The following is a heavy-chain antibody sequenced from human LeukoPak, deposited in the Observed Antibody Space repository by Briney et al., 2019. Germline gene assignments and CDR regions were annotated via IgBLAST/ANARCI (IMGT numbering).Heavy chain of an antibody. V-gene: IGHV1-2*06. CDR3: ARTLEGLLEWSGNWFDP. CDR2: LNPNSGGT. Sequence: ASVKVSCKASGYTFTGYYMHWVRQAPGQGLEWMGRLNPNSGGTNYAQKFQGRVTMTRDTSISTAYMELSRLRSDDTAVYYCARTLEGLLEWSGNWFDPWGQGTLVTVSS. CDR1: GYTFTGYY. D-gene: IGHD3-3*01. J-gene: IGHJ5*02.